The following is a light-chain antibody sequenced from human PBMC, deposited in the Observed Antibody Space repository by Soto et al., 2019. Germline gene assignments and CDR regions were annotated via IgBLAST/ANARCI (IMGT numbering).Light chain of an antibody. J-gene: IGKJ1*01. CDR2: DTS. V-gene: IGKV3-11*01. CDR3: QQSHNWPRT. CDR1: QSVSSS. Sequence: EIVVTQSPATLSVSPGERVTLSCRASQSVSSSLAWYQQRPGQAPRLLIYDTSTRAAGIAARFSGSGSGTDFTLTISSLEPEDFAVYYCQQSHNWPRTFGQGTKVDIK.